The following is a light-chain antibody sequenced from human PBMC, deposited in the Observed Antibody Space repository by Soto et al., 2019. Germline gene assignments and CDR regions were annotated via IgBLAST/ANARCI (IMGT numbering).Light chain of an antibody. J-gene: IGLJ3*02. CDR2: EVN. Sequence: QSALTQPASVSGSPGQSITISCSGTYNLVSWYQQHPGKAPKLMIFEVNKRPSGVSYRCAGSKSGNTASLTISALQAEDEADYFCCSYVTKRRVFGGGTKLTVL. CDR1: YNL. V-gene: IGLV2-23*02. CDR3: CSYVTKRRV.